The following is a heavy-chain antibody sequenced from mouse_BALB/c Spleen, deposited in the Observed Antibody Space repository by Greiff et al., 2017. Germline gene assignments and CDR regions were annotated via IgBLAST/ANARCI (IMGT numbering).Heavy chain of an antibody. Sequence: VMLVESGPGLVAPSQSLSITCTASGFSLTGYGVNWVRQPPGKGLEWLGMIWGDGSTDYNSALKSRLSISKDNSKSQVFLKMNSLQTDDTARYYCARDGPRIYDGYYYFDYWGQGTTLTVSA. J-gene: IGHJ2*01. D-gene: IGHD2-3*01. CDR2: IWGDGST. CDR3: ARDGPRIYDGYYYFDY. CDR1: GFSLTGYG. V-gene: IGHV2-6-7*01.